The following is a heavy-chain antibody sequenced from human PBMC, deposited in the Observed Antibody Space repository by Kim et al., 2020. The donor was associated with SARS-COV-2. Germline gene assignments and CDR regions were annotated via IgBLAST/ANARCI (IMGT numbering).Heavy chain of an antibody. CDR2: ISGSGANT. J-gene: IGHJ4*02. D-gene: IGHD6-6*01. CDR3: AKELTSSSGQVDC. V-gene: IGHV3-23*01. Sequence: WGSLRLSCAASGFTFSSHAMSWVRQAPGKGLEWVSAISGSGANTYYADSMKGRFTISRENSKNTLYLQMNGLRAEDTAIYYCAKELTSSSGQVDCWGQGTLVTVSS. CDR1: GFTFSSHA.